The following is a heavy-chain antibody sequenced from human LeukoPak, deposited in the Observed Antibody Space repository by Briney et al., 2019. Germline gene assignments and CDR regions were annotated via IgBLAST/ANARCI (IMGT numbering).Heavy chain of an antibody. CDR2: MNPNSGNT. CDR3: ARSAWIQLWLHYYYYMDV. Sequence: ASVKVSCKASGYTFTSYDINWVRQATGQGLEWMGWMNPNSGNTGYAQKFQGRVTITRNTSISTAYMELSSLRSEDTAVYYCARSAWIQLWLHYYYYMDVWGKGTTVTVSS. J-gene: IGHJ6*03. V-gene: IGHV1-8*03. CDR1: GYTFTSYD. D-gene: IGHD5-18*01.